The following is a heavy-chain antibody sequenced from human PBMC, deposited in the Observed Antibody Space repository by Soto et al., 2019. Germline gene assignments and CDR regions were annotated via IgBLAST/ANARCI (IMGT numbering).Heavy chain of an antibody. V-gene: IGHV4-31*01. D-gene: IGHD2-2*01. CDR3: ARERSHCSSTSCYYNYGMDV. CDR2: IYYSGST. Sequence: QVQLQESGPGLVKPSQTLSLTCTVSGGSISSGGYYWSWIRQHPGKGLEWIGYIYYSGSTYYNPSLKSQVTISVDTSKNQFSLKLSSVTAADTAVYYCARERSHCSSTSCYYNYGMDVWGQGTTVIVSS. CDR1: GGSISSGGYY. J-gene: IGHJ6*02.